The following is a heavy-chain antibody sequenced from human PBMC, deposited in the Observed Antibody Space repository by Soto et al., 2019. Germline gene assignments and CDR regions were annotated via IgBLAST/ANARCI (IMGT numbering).Heavy chain of an antibody. CDR1: GASISSTKW. D-gene: IGHD3-16*01. V-gene: IGHV4-4*02. CDR3: ATIGGSGKYYFDY. J-gene: IGHJ4*02. CDR2: VYHTGRT. Sequence: QVQLQESGPGLVKPSGTLSLNCAVSGASISSTKWWTWVRQPPGKGLEWIGEVYHTGRTTYNASLKNRVTISVDKSKNQFSLNLYSMTAADTAVYYCATIGGSGKYYFDYWGQGTLVTVSS.